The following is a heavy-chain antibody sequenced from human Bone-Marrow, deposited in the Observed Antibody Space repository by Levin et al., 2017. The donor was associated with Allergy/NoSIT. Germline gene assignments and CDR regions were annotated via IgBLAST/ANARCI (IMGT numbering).Heavy chain of an antibody. J-gene: IGHJ4*02. Sequence: PSETLSLTCTVSGGSISSYYWSWIRQPPGKGLEWIGYIYYSGSTNYNPSLKSRVTISVDTSKNQFSLKLSSVTAADTAVYYCARTPGYSSSWYVWGNDFLGTPFDYWGQGTLVTVSS. CDR3: ARTPGYSSSWYVWGNDFLGTPFDY. D-gene: IGHD6-13*01. CDR1: GGSISSYY. V-gene: IGHV4-59*01. CDR2: IYYSGST.